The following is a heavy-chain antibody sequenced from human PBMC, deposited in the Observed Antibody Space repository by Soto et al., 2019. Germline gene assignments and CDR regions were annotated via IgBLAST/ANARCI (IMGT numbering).Heavy chain of an antibody. J-gene: IGHJ6*02. CDR1: GYTFTSYA. V-gene: IGHV1-3*01. Sequence: ASVKVSCKASGYTFTSYAMHWVRQAPGQRLEWMGWINAGNGNTKYSQKFQGRVTITRDTSASTAYMELSSLSSEDTAVYYCARDPSYYGMDVWGQGTTVXVSS. CDR3: ARDPSYYGMDV. CDR2: INAGNGNT.